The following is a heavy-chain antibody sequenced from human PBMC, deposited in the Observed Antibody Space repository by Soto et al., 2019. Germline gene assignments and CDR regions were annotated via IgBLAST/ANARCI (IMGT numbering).Heavy chain of an antibody. V-gene: IGHV1-69*06. CDR3: ARDMASGYSRTWFDP. CDR1: GVIGSNYA. D-gene: IGHD2-15*01. CDR2: IVPKFGTS. J-gene: IGHJ5*02. Sequence: QEHLVQSGAEVKKPGSSVKVSCRASGVIGSNYAISWVRQAPGQGLEWMGGIVPKFGTSNYAQRFKGRVTISVDKSTNSVYMELSSLRSQDTAIYYCARDMASGYSRTWFDP.